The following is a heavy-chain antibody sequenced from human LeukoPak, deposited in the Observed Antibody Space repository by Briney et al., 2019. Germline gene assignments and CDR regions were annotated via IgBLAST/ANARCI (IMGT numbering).Heavy chain of an antibody. J-gene: IGHJ4*02. V-gene: IGHV3-21*01. D-gene: IGHD2-2*01. CDR1: GFTFRRYS. CDR3: ARAPTVLVGYCSSSSCQADY. CDR2: IDPSSTYI. Sequence: PGGSLRLSCAASGFTFRRYSMNWVRQAPGKGLEWVSAIDPSSTYIYYAVSVKGRFTISRDNAENSLYLQMNSLRVEDTAVYYCARAPTVLVGYCSSSSCQADYWGQGTLVTVSS.